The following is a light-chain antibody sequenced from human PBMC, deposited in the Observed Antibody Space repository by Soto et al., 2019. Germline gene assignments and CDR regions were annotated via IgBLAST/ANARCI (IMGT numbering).Light chain of an antibody. J-gene: IGLJ1*01. CDR2: DGS. V-gene: IGLV2-23*01. Sequence: QSALTQPASVSGSPGQSITISCSGPTCDVGSYYLVSWYQQHPGKAPKLIIYDGSKQPSGVSHRLSCSKSGNPAALTISGLQAEDDADYYCCSYAGRTTPYVFGTGTKVTVL. CDR3: CSYAGRTTPYV. CDR1: TCDVGSYYL.